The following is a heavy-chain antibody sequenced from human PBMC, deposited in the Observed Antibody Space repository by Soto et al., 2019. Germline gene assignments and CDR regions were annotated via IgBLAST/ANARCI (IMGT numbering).Heavy chain of an antibody. CDR3: ARGRGYDSNDYYYAY. J-gene: IGHJ4*02. D-gene: IGHD3-22*01. V-gene: IGHV1-69*01. Sequence: QVQLVQSGAEVRKPGSSVKVSCKASVGTFSRHAISWVRQAPGQGLEWMGGIIPIFGTANHAQKFQGRVTIIADESTSTVYMELISLRSEDTAMYYCARGRGYDSNDYYYAYWGQGTLVIVSS. CDR2: IIPIFGTA. CDR1: VGTFSRHA.